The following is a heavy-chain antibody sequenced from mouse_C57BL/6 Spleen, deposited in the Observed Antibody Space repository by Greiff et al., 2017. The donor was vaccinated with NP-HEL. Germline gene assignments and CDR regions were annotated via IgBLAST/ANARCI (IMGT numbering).Heavy chain of an antibody. CDR3: ARWELRLSFDV. J-gene: IGHJ1*03. D-gene: IGHD2-4*01. CDR2: IYPGDGDT. CDR1: GYAFSSSW. Sequence: QVQLQQSGPELVKPGASVKISCKASGYAFSSSWMNWVKQRPGKGLEWIGRIYPGDGDTNYNGKFKGKATLTADKSSSTAYMQLSSLTSEDSAVYFCARWELRLSFDVWGTGTTVTISS. V-gene: IGHV1-82*01.